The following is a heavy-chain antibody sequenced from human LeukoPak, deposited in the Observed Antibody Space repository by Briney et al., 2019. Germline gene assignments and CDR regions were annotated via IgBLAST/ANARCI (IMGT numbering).Heavy chain of an antibody. CDR3: AREVSGAFDT. CDR2: MSFDGTDK. CDR1: GFTFSTYA. V-gene: IGHV3-30*01. J-gene: IGHJ3*02. Sequence: GRSLRLSCAASGFTFSTYAMHWVRQAPGKGLEWVAIMSFDGTDKYYADSVKGRFTISRDNSKNTLFLQLNSLRSDDTAVYFCAREVSGAFDTWGQGTMVTVSS.